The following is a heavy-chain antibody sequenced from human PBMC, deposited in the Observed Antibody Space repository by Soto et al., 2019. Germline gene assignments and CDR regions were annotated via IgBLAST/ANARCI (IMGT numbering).Heavy chain of an antibody. CDR3: VRASPYYASWSGSFDY. Sequence: PWGSLRLSCAASGFTFSNHEMNSVLQAPGRGREWVSFIISNSNILYYTHSLKGRLTISRDNSKNLLYLQMDSLTAEDTAVHYCVRASPYYASWSGSFDYWGQGTMVTVSS. CDR1: GFTFSNHE. CDR2: IISNSNIL. J-gene: IGHJ4*02. V-gene: IGHV3-48*03. D-gene: IGHD3-3*01.